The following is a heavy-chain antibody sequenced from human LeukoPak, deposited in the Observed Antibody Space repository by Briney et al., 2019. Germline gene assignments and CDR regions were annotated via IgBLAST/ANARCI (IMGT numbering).Heavy chain of an antibody. D-gene: IGHD5-12*01. J-gene: IGHJ4*02. CDR2: ISSSSSYI. Sequence: PGGSLRLSCAASGFTFSSYSMNWVRQAPGKGLEWVSSISSSSSYIYYADSVKGRFTISRDNAKNSLYLQMNSLRAEDTAMYYCARTREGWLRTSYYFDYWGQGTLVTVSS. V-gene: IGHV3-21*01. CDR1: GFTFSSYS. CDR3: ARTREGWLRTSYYFDY.